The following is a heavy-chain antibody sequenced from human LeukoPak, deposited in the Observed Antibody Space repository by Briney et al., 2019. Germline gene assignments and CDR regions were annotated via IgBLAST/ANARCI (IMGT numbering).Heavy chain of an antibody. CDR1: GGSISTYY. D-gene: IGHD1-26*01. CDR3: ARAVGGAVGY. Sequence: SETLSLTCTVSGGSISTYYWSSIRQPPGKGLEWIGYIYYSGSTNYNPSLKSRVTISVDTSKNQFSLKLSSVTAADTAVYYCARAVGGAVGYWGQGTLVTVSS. CDR2: IYYSGST. J-gene: IGHJ4*01. V-gene: IGHV4-59*01.